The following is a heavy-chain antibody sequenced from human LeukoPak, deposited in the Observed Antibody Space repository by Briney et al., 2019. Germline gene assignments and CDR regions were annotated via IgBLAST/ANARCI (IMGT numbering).Heavy chain of an antibody. CDR2: IIPIFGTA. V-gene: IGHV1-69*06. D-gene: IGHD5-12*01. CDR3: ARDPLVATIPV. CDR1: GGTFTSYA. Sequence: SVKVSFKASGGTFTSYAISWVRQAPGQGLEWMGGIIPIFGTANYAQKFQGRVTITADKSTSTAYMELSSLRSEDTAVYYCARDPLVATIPVWGQGTLVTVSS. J-gene: IGHJ4*02.